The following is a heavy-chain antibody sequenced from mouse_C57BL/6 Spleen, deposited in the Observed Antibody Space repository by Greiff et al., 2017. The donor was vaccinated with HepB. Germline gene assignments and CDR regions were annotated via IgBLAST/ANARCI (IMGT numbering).Heavy chain of an antibody. J-gene: IGHJ2*01. V-gene: IGHV1-9*01. CDR3: ARRDDGYYGSFDY. CDR2: ILPGSGST. D-gene: IGHD2-3*01. Sequence: VKLMESGAELMKPGASVKLSCKATGYTFTGYWIEWGKQRPGHGLEWIGEILPGSGSTKKNEKFKGKATFTADTSSNTAYMQLSSLTTEDSAIYYCARRDDGYYGSFDYWGQGTTLTVSS. CDR1: GYTFTGYW.